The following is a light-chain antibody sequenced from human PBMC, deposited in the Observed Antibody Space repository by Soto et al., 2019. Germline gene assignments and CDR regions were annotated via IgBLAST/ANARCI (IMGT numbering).Light chain of an antibody. Sequence: QSVLTQPASVSGSPGQSITISCTGTSSDIGTYNLVSWYQHYPGKAPKLMIYEGIKRPSGVSNRFSGSKSGNTAFLTISGLQAEDEADYFCKSYAGSNTYVFGSGTKVTV. V-gene: IGLV2-23*01. CDR1: SSDIGTYNL. J-gene: IGLJ1*01. CDR3: KSYAGSNTYV. CDR2: EGI.